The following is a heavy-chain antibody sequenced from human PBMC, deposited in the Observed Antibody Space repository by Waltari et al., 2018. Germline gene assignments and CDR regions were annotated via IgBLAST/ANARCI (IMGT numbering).Heavy chain of an antibody. J-gene: IGHJ5*02. CDR2: APEGRLGGTGWIAAYNGNT. V-gene: IGHV1-18*01. CDR1: GYPLIRQT. D-gene: IGHD3-22*01. CDR3: ARADETVTMMGRWFDT. Sequence: QFHLAQSGAEVKKPGASLKVSCKASGYPLIRQTVAWVRESAGRGLEWVGWAPEGRLGGTGWIAAYNGNTIYAQKFQGRITMTADTSTNPGYLELRGLRRDDTAIYYCARADETVTMMGRWFDTWGQGTLVTVSS.